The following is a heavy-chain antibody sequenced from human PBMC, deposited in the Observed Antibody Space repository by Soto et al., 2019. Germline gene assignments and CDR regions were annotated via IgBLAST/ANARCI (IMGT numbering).Heavy chain of an antibody. J-gene: IGHJ3*02. V-gene: IGHV4-39*01. Sequence: TSETLSLTCTVSGGSISSSSYSWGWIRQHPGKGLEWIGSIYYSGSTNYNPSLKCRVTISVDTSKNHSSPELSSLTPADTAVYYCSRHYHESSGYYAYDDALDIWGQGAMVSV. CDR1: GGSISSSSYS. CDR3: SRHYHESSGYYAYDDALDI. CDR2: IYYSGST. D-gene: IGHD3-22*01.